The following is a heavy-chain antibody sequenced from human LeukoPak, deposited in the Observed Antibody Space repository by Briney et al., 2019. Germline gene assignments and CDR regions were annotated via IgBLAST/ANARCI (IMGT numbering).Heavy chain of an antibody. D-gene: IGHD2-15*01. CDR3: AKAIGYCSGDSCRGDAFDI. Sequence: GGSLRLSCAASGSTFSSYAMSWVRQAPGKGLEWVSAISGSGGSTYYADSVKGRFTISRDNSKNTLSLQMNSLRAEDTAVYYCAKAIGYCSGDSCRGDAFDIWGQGTLVTVSS. J-gene: IGHJ3*02. V-gene: IGHV3-23*01. CDR2: ISGSGGST. CDR1: GSTFSSYA.